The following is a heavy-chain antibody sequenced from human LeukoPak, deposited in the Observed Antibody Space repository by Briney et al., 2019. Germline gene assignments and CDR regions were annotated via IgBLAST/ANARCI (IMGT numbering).Heavy chain of an antibody. CDR2: ISDGGSIT. J-gene: IGHJ6*03. V-gene: IGHV3-23*01. D-gene: IGHD3-16*02. CDR1: GFTFSDYG. Sequence: GGSLRLSCAASGFTFSDYGMSWVRQAPGKGLEWVSTISDGGSITYYADSVKGRFTISRDNSKNTLFLQMSSLRLEDTAVYYCAKHPGGFTGIVNYYYMDVWGEGTTVTVSS. CDR3: AKHPGGFTGIVNYYYMDV.